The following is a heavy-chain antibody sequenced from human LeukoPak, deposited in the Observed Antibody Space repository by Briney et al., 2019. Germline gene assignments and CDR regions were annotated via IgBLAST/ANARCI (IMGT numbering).Heavy chain of an antibody. CDR1: GFTFSTYW. Sequence: GGSLRLSCAVSGFTFSTYWMSWVRQAPGKGLEWVANIKQDGSETYYVDSVKGRFTISRDNAKNSLYLQMNSLRAEDTAVYYCARGLGSRSGAGDYWGQGTPVTVSS. J-gene: IGHJ4*02. CDR2: IKQDGSET. CDR3: ARGLGSRSGAGDY. D-gene: IGHD6-6*01. V-gene: IGHV3-7*01.